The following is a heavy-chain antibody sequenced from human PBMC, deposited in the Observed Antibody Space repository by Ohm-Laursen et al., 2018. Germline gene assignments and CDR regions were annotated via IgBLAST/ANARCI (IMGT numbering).Heavy chain of an antibody. D-gene: IGHD3-3*01. J-gene: IGHJ4*02. CDR1: GFTFDDYA. CDR2: ISSSGGST. V-gene: IGHV3-23*01. CDR3: AKAPIFGVVKTYYFDY. Sequence: SLRLSCSATGFTFDDYAMHWVRQAPGKGLEWVSAISSSGGSTYYADSVKGRFTISRDNSKNTLYLQMNSLRAEDTAVYYCAKAPIFGVVKTYYFDYWGQGTLVTVSS.